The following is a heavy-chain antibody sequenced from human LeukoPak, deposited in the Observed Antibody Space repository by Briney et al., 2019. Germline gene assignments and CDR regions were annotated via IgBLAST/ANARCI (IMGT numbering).Heavy chain of an antibody. Sequence: PGGSLTLSCAASGFTFSSYAMSWVRQAPGKGLEWVSASSGSGGSTYYADSVKGRFTISRDNSKNTLYLQMNSLRAEDTAVYYCAREGSYYDSSGYFNWFDPWGQGTLVTVSS. V-gene: IGHV3-23*01. D-gene: IGHD3-22*01. J-gene: IGHJ5*02. CDR1: GFTFSSYA. CDR2: SSGSGGST. CDR3: AREGSYYDSSGYFNWFDP.